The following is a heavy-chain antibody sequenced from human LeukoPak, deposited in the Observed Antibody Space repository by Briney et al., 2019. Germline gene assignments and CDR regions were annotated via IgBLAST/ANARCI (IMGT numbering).Heavy chain of an antibody. CDR2: VFYSGTN. CDR3: ARHDDWATGRYSFDY. V-gene: IGHV4-59*08. D-gene: IGHD1-26*01. CDR1: GGSISSYY. J-gene: IGHJ4*02. Sequence: PSETLSLTCTVSGGSISSYYWSWIRQSPGKGLEWIAYVFYSGTNKYNPSLKSRVTLSVDTSKNQFSLKLNSVTAADTAIYYCARHDDWATGRYSFDYWGLETLVTVSS.